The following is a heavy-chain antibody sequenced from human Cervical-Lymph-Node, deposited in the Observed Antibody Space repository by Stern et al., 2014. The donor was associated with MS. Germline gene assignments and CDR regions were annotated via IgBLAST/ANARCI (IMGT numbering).Heavy chain of an antibody. CDR2: INPNSGGT. V-gene: IGHV1-2*04. J-gene: IGHJ3*01. CDR1: GYTFTDYY. CDR3: ARGGRSSGWSPPDAFDL. D-gene: IGHD6-19*01. Sequence: VQLESGAEVKKPGASVKVSCKASGYTFTDYYMHWVRQAPGQGLEWMGWINPNSGGTNYAQKFQGWVTMTRDTSLSTAYMDLSRLRSDDTAVYYCARGGRSSGWSPPDAFDLWGQGTMVTVSS.